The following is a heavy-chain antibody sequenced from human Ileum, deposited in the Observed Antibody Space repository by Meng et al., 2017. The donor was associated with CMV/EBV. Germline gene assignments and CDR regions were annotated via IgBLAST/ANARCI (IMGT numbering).Heavy chain of an antibody. J-gene: IGHJ4*02. V-gene: IGHV4-34*01. CDR3: VTADHHAIKY. D-gene: IGHD5-12*01. Sequence: VAIQAGGGGLLKPSGTLSLTCSLGGSFSPYTWSWIRQAPGKGLEWIGEINQYGSTNFNPSVKSRVTISRDTSKNQFSLRLNSVTAADAAVYYCVTADHHAIKYWGQGTLVTVSS. CDR2: INQYGST. CDR1: GSFSPYT.